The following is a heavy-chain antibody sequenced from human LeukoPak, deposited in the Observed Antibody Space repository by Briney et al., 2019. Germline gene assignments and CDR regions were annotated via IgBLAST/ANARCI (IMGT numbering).Heavy chain of an antibody. J-gene: IGHJ4*02. CDR1: GYTFTSYY. Sequence: ASVKVSCKASGYTFTSYYMHWVRQAPGQGLEWMGIINLSGGSTSYAQKFQGRVTMTEDTSTDTAYMELSSLRSEDTAVYYCATEKLRRITIFGEEGSAFDYWGQGTLVTVSS. CDR2: INLSGGST. CDR3: ATEKLRRITIFGEEGSAFDY. V-gene: IGHV1-46*01. D-gene: IGHD3-3*01.